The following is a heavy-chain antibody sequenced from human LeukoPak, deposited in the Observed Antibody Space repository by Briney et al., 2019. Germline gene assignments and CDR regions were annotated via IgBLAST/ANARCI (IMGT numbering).Heavy chain of an antibody. CDR1: GGSISSYY. D-gene: IGHD3-10*01. CDR3: ARQVKAYYGSGSFDY. J-gene: IGHJ4*02. Sequence: SETLSLTCTVSGGSISSYYWSWIRQPPGKGLEWIGYIYYSGSTNYNPSLKSRVTISVDTSKNQFSLKLSSVTAADTAVYYCARQVKAYYGSGSFDYWGQGTLVTVSS. V-gene: IGHV4-59*08. CDR2: IYYSGST.